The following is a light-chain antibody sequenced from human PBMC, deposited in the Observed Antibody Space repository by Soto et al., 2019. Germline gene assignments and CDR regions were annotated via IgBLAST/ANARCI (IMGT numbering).Light chain of an antibody. CDR2: SNN. V-gene: IGLV1-47*02. Sequence: QSVLTQPPSASGTPGQRVTISCSGSSSNIGSNYVYWYQQLPGTAPKLLIYSNNQRPSGVPDRFSGSKSGTSASLAISGLRSEDEADYYCSSYISSSWVFGGGTKLTVL. J-gene: IGLJ3*02. CDR3: SSYISSSWV. CDR1: SSNIGSNY.